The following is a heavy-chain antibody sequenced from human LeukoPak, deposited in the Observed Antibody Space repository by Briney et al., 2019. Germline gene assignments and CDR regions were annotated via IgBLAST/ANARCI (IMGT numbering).Heavy chain of an antibody. D-gene: IGHD1-14*01. V-gene: IGHV1-2*02. Sequence: ASVKVSCKASAYTFTGYYLHWVRQAPGQGLQWMGWIDPNNGDTEYAQKFQGRVTMTRDRSISTAYMELGGLTSDDTAVYYCARRSRNGLDAFDTWGQGTMVTVSS. CDR3: ARRSRNGLDAFDT. CDR1: AYTFTGYY. CDR2: IDPNNGDT. J-gene: IGHJ3*02.